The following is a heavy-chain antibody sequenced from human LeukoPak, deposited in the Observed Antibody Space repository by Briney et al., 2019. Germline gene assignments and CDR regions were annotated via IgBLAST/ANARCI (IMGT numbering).Heavy chain of an antibody. CDR3: ARDMSPSIAARPWDY. J-gene: IGHJ4*02. CDR2: ISSSSSYI. CDR1: GFTVSSNY. V-gene: IGHV3-21*01. D-gene: IGHD6-6*01. Sequence: GGSLRLSCAASGFTVSSNYINWVRQAPGKGLEWVSSISSSSSYIYYADSVKGRFTISRDNAKNSLYLQMNSLRAEDTAVYYCARDMSPSIAARPWDYWGQGTLVTVSS.